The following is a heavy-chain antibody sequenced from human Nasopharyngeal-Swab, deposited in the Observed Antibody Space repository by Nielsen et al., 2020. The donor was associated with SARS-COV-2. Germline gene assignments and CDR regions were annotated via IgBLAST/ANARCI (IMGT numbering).Heavy chain of an antibody. CDR1: GYSFTSYW. V-gene: IGHV5-51*01. CDR2: IYPGDSDT. J-gene: IGHJ6*03. Sequence: GESLKISCQGSGYSFTSYWIGWVRQMPGKGLEWVGIIYPGDSDTRYSPSFQGQVTISADKSISTAYLQWSSLKASDTAMYYCARHRVDYYDSSGYHVYYYYMDVWGKGTTVTVSS. D-gene: IGHD3-22*01. CDR3: ARHRVDYYDSSGYHVYYYYMDV.